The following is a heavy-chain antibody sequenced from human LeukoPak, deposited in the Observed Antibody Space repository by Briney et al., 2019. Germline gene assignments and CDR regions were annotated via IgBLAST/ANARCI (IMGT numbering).Heavy chain of an antibody. CDR2: ISYDGSNK. CDR1: GFTFSSYG. J-gene: IGHJ3*02. V-gene: IGHV3-30*03. Sequence: GGSLRLSCAASGFTFSSYGMHWVRQAPGKGLEWEAVISYDGSNKYYADSVKGRFTISRDNSKNTLYLQMNSLRAEDTAVYYCVAAAGRGGIFAFDIWGQGTMVTVSS. D-gene: IGHD6-13*01. CDR3: VAAAGRGGIFAFDI.